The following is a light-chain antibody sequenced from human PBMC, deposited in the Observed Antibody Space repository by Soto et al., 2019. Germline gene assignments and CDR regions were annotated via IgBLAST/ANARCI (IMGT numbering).Light chain of an antibody. CDR3: QQYSSYWT. V-gene: IGKV1-5*01. Sequence: DIQMTQSPSTLSASVGDRVTITCRVSQSIGDSLAWYQQKPGKAPYLLISDVSSLERGVPSRFSGSGSGTEFTLTISSLQPDDFATYYCQQYSSYWTFAQGTKVDIK. CDR2: DVS. J-gene: IGKJ1*01. CDR1: QSIGDS.